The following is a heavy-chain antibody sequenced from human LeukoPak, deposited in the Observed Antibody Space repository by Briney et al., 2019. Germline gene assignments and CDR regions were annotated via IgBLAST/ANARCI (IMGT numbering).Heavy chain of an antibody. CDR1: GGTFSSYA. D-gene: IGHD6-13*01. V-gene: IGHV1-69*06. Sequence: GASVKVSCKASGGTFSSYAISWVRQAPGQGLEWMGGIIPIFGTANYAQKFQGRVTITADKSTSTAYMELSSLRSEDTAVYYCARLRTQQLVPHFDYWGQGTLVTVSS. CDR2: IIPIFGTA. CDR3: ARLRTQQLVPHFDY. J-gene: IGHJ4*02.